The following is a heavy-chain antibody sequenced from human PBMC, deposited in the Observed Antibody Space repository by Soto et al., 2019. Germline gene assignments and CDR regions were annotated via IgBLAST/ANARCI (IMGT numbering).Heavy chain of an antibody. Sequence: SVKVSCNASGGTFSSYAISWERQAPGQGLEWMGGIIPIFGTANYAQKFQGRVTITADESTSTAYMELSSLNSEDTAVYYCAREGIIASFYYYYGMDVWGHVTTVTVS. CDR3: AREGIIASFYYYYGMDV. CDR2: IIPIFGTA. CDR1: GGTFSSYA. V-gene: IGHV1-69*13. J-gene: IGHJ6*02. D-gene: IGHD3-3*02.